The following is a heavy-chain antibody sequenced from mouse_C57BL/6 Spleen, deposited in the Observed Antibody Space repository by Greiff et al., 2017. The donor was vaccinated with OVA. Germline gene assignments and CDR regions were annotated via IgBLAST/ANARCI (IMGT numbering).Heavy chain of an antibody. D-gene: IGHD2-4*01. Sequence: QVQLQQPGTELVTPGASVKLSCKASGYTFTSYWMHWVKQRPGQGLEWIGNINPSNGGTNYNAKFKSKATLTVDKSSSTAYMQLSSLTSEDSAVYYCARGLYDYDAMDYWGQGTSVTVSS. CDR1: GYTFTSYW. V-gene: IGHV1-53*01. J-gene: IGHJ4*01. CDR2: INPSNGGT. CDR3: ARGLYDYDAMDY.